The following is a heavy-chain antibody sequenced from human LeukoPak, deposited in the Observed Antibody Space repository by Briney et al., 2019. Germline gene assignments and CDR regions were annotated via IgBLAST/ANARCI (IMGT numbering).Heavy chain of an antibody. D-gene: IGHD5-24*01. Sequence: PGRSLRLSCAASGFTFSSYGMHWVRQAPGKGLEWVAVISDDGSNKYYADSVKGRFTISRDNSKNTLYLQMNSLRAEDTAVYYCADDRDGSFDYWGQGTLVTVSS. CDR3: ADDRDGSFDY. CDR2: ISDDGSNK. CDR1: GFTFSSYG. J-gene: IGHJ4*02. V-gene: IGHV3-30*18.